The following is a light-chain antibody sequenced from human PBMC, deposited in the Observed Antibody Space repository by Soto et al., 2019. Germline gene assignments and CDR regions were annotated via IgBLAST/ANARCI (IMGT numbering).Light chain of an antibody. CDR3: QQRSNRPT. CDR2: DAS. Sequence: LLTQSQAAVSFSPGERATLSCRASQSISGYLSWYKHKPGQAPRLPIYDASNRATGIPARLSGSGSGTYFPLIISSIEPEYSAVYYCQQRSNRPTFGQGTRLEIK. V-gene: IGKV3-11*01. CDR1: QSISGY. J-gene: IGKJ5*01.